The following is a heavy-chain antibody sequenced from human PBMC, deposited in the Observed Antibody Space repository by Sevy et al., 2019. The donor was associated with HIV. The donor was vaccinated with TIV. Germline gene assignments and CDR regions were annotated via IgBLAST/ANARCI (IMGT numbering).Heavy chain of an antibody. J-gene: IGHJ4*02. Sequence: GGSLRLSCAASGFTVNSNYMTWVRQAPGKGLEGVSVIHSDDTTYHADSVKDRFTISNDNFKNTLYLHKSSLRAEDTAVYYCARGKSGYGYALNYWGQGTLVTVSS. V-gene: IGHV3-66*01. CDR1: GFTVNSNY. CDR3: ARGKSGYGYALNY. CDR2: IHSDDTT. D-gene: IGHD5-18*01.